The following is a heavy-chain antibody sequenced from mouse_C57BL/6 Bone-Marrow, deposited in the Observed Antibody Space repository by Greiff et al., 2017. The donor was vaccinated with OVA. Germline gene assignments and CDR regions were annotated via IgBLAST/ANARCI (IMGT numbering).Heavy chain of an antibody. Sequence: EVKVEESGGGLVQPGGSLKLSCAASGFTFSDYYMYWVRQTPEKRLEWVAYISNGGGSTYYPDTVKGRFTISRDNAKNTLYLQMSRLKSEDTAMYYCARGGLTTVVVYYAMDYWGKGTSVTVSS. CDR3: ARGGLTTVVVYYAMDY. D-gene: IGHD1-1*01. V-gene: IGHV5-12*01. CDR2: ISNGGGST. CDR1: GFTFSDYY. J-gene: IGHJ4*01.